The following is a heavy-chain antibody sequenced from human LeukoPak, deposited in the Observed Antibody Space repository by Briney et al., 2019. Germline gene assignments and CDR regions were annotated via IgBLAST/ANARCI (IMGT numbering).Heavy chain of an antibody. Sequence: ASVKVSCKASGYTFTSYYMHWVRQAPGQGLEWMEIINPSGGSTSYAQKFQGRVTMTRDTSTSTVYMELSSLRSEDTAVYYCARDIGYCTNGVCYLFDYWGQGTLVTVSS. CDR2: INPSGGST. D-gene: IGHD2-8*01. V-gene: IGHV1-46*01. CDR3: ARDIGYCTNGVCYLFDY. CDR1: GYTFTSYY. J-gene: IGHJ4*02.